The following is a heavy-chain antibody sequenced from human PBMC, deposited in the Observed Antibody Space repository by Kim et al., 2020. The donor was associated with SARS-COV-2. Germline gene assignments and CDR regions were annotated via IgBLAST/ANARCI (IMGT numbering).Heavy chain of an antibody. V-gene: IGHV1-69*13. Sequence: SVKVSCKASGGTFSSYAISWVRQAPGQGLEWMGGIIPIFGTANYAQKFQGRVTITADESTSTAYMELSSLRSEDTAVYYCAMITFGGVRGDFDYWGQGTLVTVSS. CDR3: AMITFGGVRGDFDY. J-gene: IGHJ4*02. CDR1: GGTFSSYA. D-gene: IGHD3-16*01. CDR2: IIPIFGTA.